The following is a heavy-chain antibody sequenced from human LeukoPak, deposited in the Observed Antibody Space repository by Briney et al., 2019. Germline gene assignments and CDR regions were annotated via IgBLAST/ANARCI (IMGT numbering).Heavy chain of an antibody. J-gene: IGHJ6*03. D-gene: IGHD1-26*01. CDR1: GYTFTSYA. CDR3: ASGLVGATTFWNYYYYMDV. Sequence: GASVKVSCKASGYTFTSYAISWVRQAPGQGLEWMGGIIPIFGTANYAQKYQGRVTITADESTSTAYMELSSLRSEDTAVYYCASGLVGATTFWNYYYYMDVWGKGTTVTISS. CDR2: IIPIFGTA. V-gene: IGHV1-69*13.